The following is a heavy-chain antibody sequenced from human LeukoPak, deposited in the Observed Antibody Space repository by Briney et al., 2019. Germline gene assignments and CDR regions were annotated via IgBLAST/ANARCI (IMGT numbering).Heavy chain of an antibody. J-gene: IGHJ4*02. V-gene: IGHV3-23*01. CDR2: ISGSGGST. CDR1: RFTFSSYA. CDR3: ARSVSSLSMNYFDY. Sequence: GGSLRLSCAASRFTFSSYAMSWVRQAPGKGLEWVSGISGSGGSTYYADSVKGRFTIFRDNSNNTLFLQMNSLRAEDTAVYYCARSVSSLSMNYFDYWGQGTLVTVSS. D-gene: IGHD6-6*01.